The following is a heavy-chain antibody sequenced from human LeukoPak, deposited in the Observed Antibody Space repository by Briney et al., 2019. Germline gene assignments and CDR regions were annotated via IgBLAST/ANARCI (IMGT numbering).Heavy chain of an antibody. CDR3: ARDYCRTTSCLES. V-gene: IGHV3-48*01. D-gene: IGHD2-2*01. J-gene: IGHJ4*02. CDR2: IGGSGSPI. Sequence: GGSLRLSCVTSGFTFTTYGLKWVRQAPGKGLEWISYIGGSGSPIYYADSVKGRFTVSRDNAKNSQYLQMNSLRAEDTAVYYCARDYCRTTSCLESWGQGTLVTVSS. CDR1: GFTFTTYG.